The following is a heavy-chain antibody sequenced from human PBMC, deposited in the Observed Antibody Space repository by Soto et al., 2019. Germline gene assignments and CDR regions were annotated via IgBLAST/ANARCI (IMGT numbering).Heavy chain of an antibody. CDR1: GGTFRNYP. V-gene: IGHV1-69*02. J-gene: IGHJ4*02. Sequence: QVQLVQSGTEVKKPGSSVKVSCKASGGTFRNYPINWVRQAPGQGLEWMGSIFPLTDIPDYAQNFQARLTISAGTSASTSSMELSSLTSDDTAMYFCARGPLVVLNYFESWGQGTLVTVSS. CDR3: ARGPLVVLNYFES. D-gene: IGHD2-15*01. CDR2: IFPLTDIP.